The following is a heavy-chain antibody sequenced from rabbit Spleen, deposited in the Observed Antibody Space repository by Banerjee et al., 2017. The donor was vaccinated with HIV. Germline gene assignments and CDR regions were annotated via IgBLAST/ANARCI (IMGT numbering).Heavy chain of an antibody. Sequence: QEQLEESGGGLVKPEGSLKLSCTASGFSFSNKAVMCWVRQAPGKGLEWIACIYGGSRDSTYYAKWAKGRFTISKPSSTTVTLQMTSLTAADTATYFCARDLTGVIGWNFYLWGPGTLVTVS. V-gene: IGHV1S45*01. CDR3: ARDLTGVIGWNFYL. D-gene: IGHD1-1*01. J-gene: IGHJ4*01. CDR2: IYGGSRDST. CDR1: GFSFSNKAV.